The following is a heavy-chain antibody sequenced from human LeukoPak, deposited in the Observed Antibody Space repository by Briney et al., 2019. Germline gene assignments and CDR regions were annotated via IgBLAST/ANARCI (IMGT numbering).Heavy chain of an antibody. V-gene: IGHV1-46*01. CDR2: INPSGGST. J-gene: IGHJ4*02. CDR3: AREVPGGDQGNFDY. Sequence: GASVKVSCKASGYTFTSYYMHWVRQAPGQGLEWMGIINPSGGSTSYAQKFQGRVTMTRGVSTSTVYMELSSLRSEDTAVFYCAREVPGGDQGNFDYWGQGTLVTVSS. CDR1: GYTFTSYY. D-gene: IGHD4-17*01.